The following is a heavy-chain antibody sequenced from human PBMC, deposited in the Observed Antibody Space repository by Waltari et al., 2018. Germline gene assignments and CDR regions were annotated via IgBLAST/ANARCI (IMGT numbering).Heavy chain of an antibody. D-gene: IGHD1-26*01. Sequence: EVQLVESGGDLVQPGGSLRLSCVASGFSLSSYWMSWVRQAPGKGREGVAIIKQDGTIKGYVGSVKGRFTISRDNAKNSLYLQMNSLRGEDTAVYYCARDLYSGSYSDDYWGQGTLVTVSS. V-gene: IGHV3-7*01. CDR2: IKQDGTIK. J-gene: IGHJ4*02. CDR3: ARDLYSGSYSDDY. CDR1: GFSLSSYW.